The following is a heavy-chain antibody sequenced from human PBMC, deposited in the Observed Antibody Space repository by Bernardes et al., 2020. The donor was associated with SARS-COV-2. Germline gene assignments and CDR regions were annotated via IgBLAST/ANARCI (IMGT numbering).Heavy chain of an antibody. V-gene: IGHV3-23*01. CDR3: AKVYSGSYRNWFGP. Sequence: GGSLRLSCAGSEFSFSTHAMSWVRQAPGKGLEWVSVIGTSGGTTYYADSVEGRFTISRDNSKNTLYLQMNSLRDEDTAVYYCAKVYSGSYRNWFGPWGQGTLVTVSS. CDR1: EFSFSTHA. CDR2: IGTSGGTT. J-gene: IGHJ5*02. D-gene: IGHD1-26*01.